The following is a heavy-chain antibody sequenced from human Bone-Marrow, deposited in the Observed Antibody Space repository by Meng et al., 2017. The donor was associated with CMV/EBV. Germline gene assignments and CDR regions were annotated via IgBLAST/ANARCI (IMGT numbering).Heavy chain of an antibody. CDR3: WLVTAADVDY. D-gene: IGHD2-2*01. J-gene: IGHJ4*02. CDR1: GFTFSSYG. CDR2: IRYDGSNK. Sequence: GGSLRLSCAASGFTFSSYGMHWVRQAPGKGLEWVAFIRYDGSNKYYADSVKGRFTISRDNSKNTLYLQMNSLRAEDTAVYYCWLVTAADVDYWGQGTLVTVSS. V-gene: IGHV3-30*02.